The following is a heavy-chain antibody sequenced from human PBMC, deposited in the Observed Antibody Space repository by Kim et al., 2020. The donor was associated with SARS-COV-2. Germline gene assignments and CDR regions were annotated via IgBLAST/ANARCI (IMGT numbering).Heavy chain of an antibody. Sequence: GGSLRLSCAASGFTFTKVWLRWVRQAPGKGLEWVARIRSKADGGTADYAAPVQGSFTISRDESKNKLDLQMNGLRAEDTAFYHCTTDYERIGGLCDGETCYPASLWGQRTLVTVSS. CDR2: IRSKADGGTA. J-gene: IGHJ4*02. D-gene: IGHD2-21*01. V-gene: IGHV3-15*01. CDR3: TTDYERIGGLCDGETCYPASL. CDR1: GFTFTKVW.